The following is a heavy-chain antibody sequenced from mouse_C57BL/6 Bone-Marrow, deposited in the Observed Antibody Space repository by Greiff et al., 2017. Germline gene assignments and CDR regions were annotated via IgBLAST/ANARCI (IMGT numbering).Heavy chain of an antibody. D-gene: IGHD2-13*01. CDR3: ATLYGDWFAY. J-gene: IGHJ3*01. Sequence: EVKLMESGGDLVKPGGSLKLSCAASGFTFSSYGMSWVRQTPDKRMEWVATISSGGSYTYYPDSVKGRFTISRDNAKNTLYLQMSSLKSEDTAMYYCATLYGDWFAYWGQGTLVTVSA. CDR1: GFTFSSYG. CDR2: ISSGGSYT. V-gene: IGHV5-6*01.